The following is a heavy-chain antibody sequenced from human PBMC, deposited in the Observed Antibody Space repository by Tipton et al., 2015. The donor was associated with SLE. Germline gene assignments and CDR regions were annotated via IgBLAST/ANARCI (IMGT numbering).Heavy chain of an antibody. Sequence: SLRLSCAASGFTFSSYGMNWVRQAPGKGLEWVAVISYDGSNKYYADSVKGRFTISRDNSKNTLYLQMSSLRAEDTAVYYCARLGDIVVVREAFDIWGQGTMVTVSS. CDR2: ISYDGSNK. CDR3: ARLGDIVVVREAFDI. D-gene: IGHD2-2*01. J-gene: IGHJ3*02. V-gene: IGHV3-30*03. CDR1: GFTFSSYG.